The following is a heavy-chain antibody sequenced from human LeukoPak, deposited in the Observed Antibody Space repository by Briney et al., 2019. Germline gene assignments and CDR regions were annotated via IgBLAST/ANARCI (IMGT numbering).Heavy chain of an antibody. V-gene: IGHV5-51*01. CDR1: GYSFTSYW. CDR3: ARRRYYGSGSYAPFDY. J-gene: IGHJ4*02. D-gene: IGHD3-10*01. Sequence: GESLKISCKSSGYSFTSYWIGWVRQMPRKGLEWMGIIYPGDSDTRYSPSFQGQVTISADKSISTAYLQWSSLKASDTAMYYCARRRYYGSGSYAPFDYWGQGTLVTVSS. CDR2: IYPGDSDT.